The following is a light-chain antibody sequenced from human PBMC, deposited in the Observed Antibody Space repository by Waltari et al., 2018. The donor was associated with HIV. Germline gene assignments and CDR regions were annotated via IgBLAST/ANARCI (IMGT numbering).Light chain of an antibody. J-gene: IGLJ1*01. CDR1: RSDVGAYNL. V-gene: IGLV2-23*01. CDR3: CSYAGRNTYV. CDR2: QDT. Sequence: QSVFTQPASVSGSPGPSITISCTGTRSDVGAYNLVSWYQQNPEKAPQVIIFQDTKRPSVISDRFSASKSGKTASLRISGLRLEDQETYYCCSYAGRNTYVFGSGTEVSVL.